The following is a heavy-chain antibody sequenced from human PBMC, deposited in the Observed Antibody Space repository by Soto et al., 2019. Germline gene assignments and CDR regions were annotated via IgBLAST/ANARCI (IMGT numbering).Heavy chain of an antibody. CDR1: GFTFSSYA. J-gene: IGHJ5*02. D-gene: IGHD3-22*01. CDR3: VRWYYDGSSNWFDP. Sequence: GGSLRLSCAASGFTFSSYAMNWVRQGPGKGLEWVSVISGSGGSTYYADSVKGRFTISRDNSKNTLYLQMNSLRAEDTAVYYCVRWYYDGSSNWFDPWGQGTLVTVSS. V-gene: IGHV3-23*01. CDR2: ISGSGGST.